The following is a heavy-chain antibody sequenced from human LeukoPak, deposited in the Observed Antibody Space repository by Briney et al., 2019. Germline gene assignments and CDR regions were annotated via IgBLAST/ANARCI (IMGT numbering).Heavy chain of an antibody. V-gene: IGHV4-34*01. D-gene: IGHD1-26*01. CDR1: GGSFSGYY. CDR3: ARGRSRVWFDP. J-gene: IGHJ5*02. Sequence: SETLSLTCPGYGGSFSGYYWGWIRQPPGKGLEWIGEINHSGSTNYNPSLKSRVTISVDTSKNQFSLKLSSVTAADTAVYYCARGRSRVWFDPWGQGTLVTVSS. CDR2: INHSGST.